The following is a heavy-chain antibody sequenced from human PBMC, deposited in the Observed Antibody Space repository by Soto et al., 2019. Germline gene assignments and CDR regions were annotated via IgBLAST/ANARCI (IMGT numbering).Heavy chain of an antibody. V-gene: IGHV1-18*01. CDR2: VLPHNGDT. CDR3: ARDRSDAYSFAY. Sequence: QVPLVQSGAEVKKPGASVRVSCKASGYSFRSYGITWVRQAPGQGLEWMGWVLPHNGDTDYAQKLQGRVTMTTDTSTNTAYMELRSLTSDDAAIYYCARDRSDAYSFAYWGQGTLVTVSS. J-gene: IGHJ4*02. CDR1: GYSFRSYG. D-gene: IGHD5-18*01.